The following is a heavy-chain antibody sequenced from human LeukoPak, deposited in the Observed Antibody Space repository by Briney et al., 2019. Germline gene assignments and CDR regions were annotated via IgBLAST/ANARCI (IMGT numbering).Heavy chain of an antibody. CDR2: ISSSSSYI. J-gene: IGHJ6*03. Sequence: GGSLRLSCAASGFTFSSYSMNWVRQAPGKGLEWVSSISSSSSYIYYADSVKGRFTISRDKAKNSLYLQMNSLRAEDTAVYYCARGDDSSGYYFPTYYYYMDVWAKGPRSPSP. CDR3: ARGDDSSGYYFPTYYYYMDV. CDR1: GFTFSSYS. V-gene: IGHV3-21*01. D-gene: IGHD3-22*01.